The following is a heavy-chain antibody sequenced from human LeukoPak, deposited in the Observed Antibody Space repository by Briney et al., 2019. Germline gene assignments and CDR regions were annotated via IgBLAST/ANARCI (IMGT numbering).Heavy chain of an antibody. J-gene: IGHJ2*01. CDR2: IYNSGST. CDR3: ARLDPWYFDL. Sequence: SETLSLTCTVSGGSLSSGGSYWNWIRQHPGKGLEWIGHIYNSGSTYYNPSLKSRITISVDTSKNQFSLKLSSLTAADTAVYYCARLDPWYFDLWGRGTLVTVSS. CDR1: GGSLSSGGSY. V-gene: IGHV4-31*03. D-gene: IGHD3/OR15-3a*01.